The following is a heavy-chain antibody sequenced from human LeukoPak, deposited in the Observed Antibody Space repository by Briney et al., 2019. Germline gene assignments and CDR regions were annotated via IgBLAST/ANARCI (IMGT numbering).Heavy chain of an antibody. CDR3: GGSGSPAYYYYGMDV. Sequence: PGGSLRLSCAASGFTFSSYSMNWVRQALGKGLEWVSSISSSSSYIYYADSVKGRFTISRDNAKNSLYLQMNSLRAEDTAVYYCGGSGSPAYYYYGMDVWGQGTTVTVSS. V-gene: IGHV3-21*01. CDR1: GFTFSSYS. D-gene: IGHD3-10*01. J-gene: IGHJ6*02. CDR2: ISSSSSYI.